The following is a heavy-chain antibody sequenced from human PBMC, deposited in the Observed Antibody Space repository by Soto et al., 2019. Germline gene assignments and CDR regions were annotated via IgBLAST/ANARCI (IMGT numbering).Heavy chain of an antibody. Sequence: EVQLAESGGGLVQPGGSLRLSCAASGFTLSGYAMDWVRQAPGKGLEYVSGISSNGVGTYYANSVQGRFTISRDNSKNTVYLQMGSLRPEDMAVYYCARRDRPDFYYMVVWGKGTTVTVPS. J-gene: IGHJ6*03. D-gene: IGHD6-6*01. V-gene: IGHV3-64*01. CDR3: ARRDRPDFYYMVV. CDR1: GFTLSGYA. CDR2: ISSNGVGT.